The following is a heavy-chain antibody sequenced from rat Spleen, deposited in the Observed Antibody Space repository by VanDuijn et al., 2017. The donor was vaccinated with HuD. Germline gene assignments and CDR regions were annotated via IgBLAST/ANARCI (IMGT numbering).Heavy chain of an antibody. D-gene: IGHD1-1*01. CDR1: GFTFNSYD. V-gene: IGHV5-29*01. CDR3: TTVGNYFNY. CDR2: IGYDGSST. Sequence: EVQLVESGGGLVQPGRSLKLSCAVSGFTFNSYDMAWVRQAPKKGLEWVASIGYDGSSTYYRDSVKGRFTISRDDAKSTLYLQMDSLRSEDTATYYCTTVGNYFNYWGQGVMVTVSS. J-gene: IGHJ2*01.